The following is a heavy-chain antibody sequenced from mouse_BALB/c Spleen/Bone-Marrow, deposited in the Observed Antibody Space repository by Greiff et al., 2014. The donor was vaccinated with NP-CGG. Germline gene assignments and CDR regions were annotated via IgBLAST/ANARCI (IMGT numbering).Heavy chain of an antibody. J-gene: IGHJ4*01. CDR1: GYSITSGYY. Sequence: VQLQQSGPGLVKPSQSLSLTCSVTGYSITSGYYWNWIRQFPGNKLEWMGYISYDGSNNYNPSLKNRISITRDTSKNQFFLKLNSVTTEDTATYYCARGDSSGHDHAMDYWGQGTSVTVSS. CDR3: ARGDSSGHDHAMDY. CDR2: ISYDGSN. V-gene: IGHV3-6*02. D-gene: IGHD3-2*01.